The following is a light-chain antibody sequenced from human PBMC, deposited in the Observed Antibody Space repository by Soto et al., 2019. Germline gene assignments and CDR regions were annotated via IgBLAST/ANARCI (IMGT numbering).Light chain of an antibody. CDR2: GVS. V-gene: IGLV2-14*03. CDR3: ISYAGGYXI. Sequence: QSALTQPASVSGSPGQSITISCTGTSSDVGNYNYVSWYQQHPGKAPKLVIYGVSNRPSGVSSRFSGSKSGNTASLTISGLRAEDEADYHCISYAGGYXIFGTGTKVTVL. J-gene: IGLJ1*01. CDR1: SSDVGNYNY.